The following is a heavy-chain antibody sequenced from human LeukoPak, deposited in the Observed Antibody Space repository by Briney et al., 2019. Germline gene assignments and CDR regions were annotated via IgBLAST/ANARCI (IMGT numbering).Heavy chain of an antibody. CDR1: GWSLSSYY. J-gene: IGHJ3*02. CDR3: ASVVVPSLDAFDI. CDR2: IYYSGST. V-gene: IGHV4-59*01. D-gene: IGHD2-21*01. Sequence: MASETPSPTCPVSGWSLSSYYWGWVRQPPGEGLEGIGYIYYSGSTNYNPSLKSRVTISVDTSKNQFSLKLSSVTAADTAVYYCASVVVPSLDAFDIWGQGTMVTVSS.